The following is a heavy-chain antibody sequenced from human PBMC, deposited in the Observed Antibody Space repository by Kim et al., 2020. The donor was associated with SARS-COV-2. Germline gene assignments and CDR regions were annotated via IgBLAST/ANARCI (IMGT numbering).Heavy chain of an antibody. D-gene: IGHD6-13*01. V-gene: IGHV4-34*01. Sequence: SETLSLTCAVYGGSFSGYYWSWIRQPPGKGLEWIGEINHSGSTNYNPSLKSRVTISVDTSKNQFSLKLSSVTAADTAVYYCARDGIAAAGTIVFRGANYYYYGMDVWGQGTTVTVSS. J-gene: IGHJ6*02. CDR1: GGSFSGYY. CDR3: ARDGIAAAGTIVFRGANYYYYGMDV. CDR2: INHSGST.